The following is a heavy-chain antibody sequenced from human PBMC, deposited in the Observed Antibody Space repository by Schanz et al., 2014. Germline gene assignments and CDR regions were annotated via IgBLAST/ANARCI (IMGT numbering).Heavy chain of an antibody. CDR1: GFTASSHS. V-gene: IGHV3-74*02. Sequence: EVQLVESGGGLVKPGGSLRLSCGVSGFTASSHSMNWVRQAPGKGLEWVSRIKSDGSSTSYADSVKGRFTISRDSSKNTLYLQMNSLRPEDTAIYYWAKNQYDDVDLSSFYFDFWGQGTLVTVSS. CDR2: IKSDGSST. CDR3: AKNQYDDVDLSSFYFDF. D-gene: IGHD3-10*02. J-gene: IGHJ4*02.